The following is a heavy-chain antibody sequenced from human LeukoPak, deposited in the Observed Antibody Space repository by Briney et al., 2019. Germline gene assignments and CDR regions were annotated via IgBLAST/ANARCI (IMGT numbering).Heavy chain of an antibody. CDR1: GGSISSGGYS. V-gene: IGHV4-30-2*01. CDR3: ARSSAAATQAFDI. J-gene: IGHJ3*02. Sequence: SEILSLTCAVSGGSISSGGYSWSWIRQPPGKGLEWIGYIYHSGSTYYNPSLKSRVTISVDRSKNQFSLKLSSVTAADTAVYYCARSSAAATQAFDIWGQGTMVTVSS. CDR2: IYHSGST. D-gene: IGHD6-13*01.